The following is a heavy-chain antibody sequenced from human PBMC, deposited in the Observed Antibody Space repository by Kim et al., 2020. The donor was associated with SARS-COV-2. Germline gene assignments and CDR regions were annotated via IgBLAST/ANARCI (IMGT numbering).Heavy chain of an antibody. D-gene: IGHD1-26*01. J-gene: IGHJ4*02. Sequence: SETLSLTCAVYGGSFSGYYWSWIRQPPGKGLEWIGEINHSGSTNYNPSLKSRVTISVDTSKNQFSLKLSSVTAADTAVYYCARGQSGRYKPFDYWGQGTLVTVSS. V-gene: IGHV4-34*01. CDR2: INHSGST. CDR1: GGSFSGYY. CDR3: ARGQSGRYKPFDY.